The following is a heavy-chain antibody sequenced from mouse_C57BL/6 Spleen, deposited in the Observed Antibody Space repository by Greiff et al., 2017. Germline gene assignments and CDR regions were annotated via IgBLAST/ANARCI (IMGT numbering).Heavy chain of an antibody. J-gene: IGHJ3*01. CDR1: GFTFSNYW. CDR3: TTLYDYDWFAY. Sequence: EVQGVESGGGLVQPGGSMKLSCVASGFTFSNYWMNWVRQSPEKGLEWVAQIRLKSDNYATHYAESVKGRFTISRDDSKSSVYLQMNNLRAEDTGIYYCTTLYDYDWFAYWGQGTLVTVSA. CDR2: IRLKSDNYAT. D-gene: IGHD2-4*01. V-gene: IGHV6-3*01.